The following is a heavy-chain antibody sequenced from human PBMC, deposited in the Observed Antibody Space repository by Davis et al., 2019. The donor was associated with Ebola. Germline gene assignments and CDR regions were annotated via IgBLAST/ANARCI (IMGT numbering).Heavy chain of an antibody. Sequence: GGSLRLSCAASGFTFDDYAMHWVRQAPGKGLEWVSLISGDGGSTYYADSVKGRFTISRDNSKNSLYLQMNSLRTEDTTLYYCAKAPIWGGYSPPWFDPWGQGTLVTVSS. V-gene: IGHV3-43*02. CDR1: GFTFDDYA. CDR3: AKAPIWGGYSPPWFDP. J-gene: IGHJ5*02. CDR2: ISGDGGST. D-gene: IGHD3-3*01.